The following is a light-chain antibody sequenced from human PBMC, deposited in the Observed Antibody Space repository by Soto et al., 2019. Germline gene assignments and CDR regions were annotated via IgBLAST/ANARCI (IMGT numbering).Light chain of an antibody. Sequence: QSVLAQPASVSGSPGQSITISCTGTSTDVGGYNSVSWYQQLSGRAPKVIVYEVSNRPSGVSERFSGSKSGNTASLSISGLQVDDVADYYCTSYTSSITLPDVLGTGTKVTVL. V-gene: IGLV2-14*01. CDR2: EVS. CDR3: TSYTSSITLPDV. CDR1: STDVGGYNS. J-gene: IGLJ1*01.